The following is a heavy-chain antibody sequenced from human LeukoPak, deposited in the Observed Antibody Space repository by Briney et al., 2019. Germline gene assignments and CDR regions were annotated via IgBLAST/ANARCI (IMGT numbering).Heavy chain of an antibody. V-gene: IGHV3-30*02. CDR3: AKDAGTMVRGVIYNWFDP. CDR2: IRYDGSNK. CDR1: GFTFSSYG. Sequence: GGSLRLSCAASGFTFSSYGIHWVRQAPGKGLEWVAFIRYDGSNKYYADSVKGRFTISRDNSKNTLYLQMNSLRAEDTAVYYCAKDAGTMVRGVIYNWFDPWGQGTLVTVSS. D-gene: IGHD3-10*01. J-gene: IGHJ5*02.